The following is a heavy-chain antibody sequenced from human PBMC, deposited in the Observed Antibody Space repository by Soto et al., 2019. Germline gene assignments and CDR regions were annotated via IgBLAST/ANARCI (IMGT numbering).Heavy chain of an antibody. Sequence: QVQLQESGPGLVKPSQTLSLTCTVSGGSISSGGYYWRWIRQHPGKVLEWIGYIYYSGSTYYNPSLQGGVQDEEDNTKNQKNMNQTSVTSAYPAFFCCSRLAHCSAVINHHRRTRSFDLWARGTLITVSS. D-gene: IGHD2-15*01. J-gene: IGHJ2*01. CDR1: GGSISSGGYY. V-gene: IGHV4-31*03. CDR3: SRLAHCSAVINHHRRTRSFDL. CDR2: IYYSGST.